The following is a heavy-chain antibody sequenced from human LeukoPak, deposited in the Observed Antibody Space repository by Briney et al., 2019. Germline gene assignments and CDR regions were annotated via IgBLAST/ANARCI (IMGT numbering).Heavy chain of an antibody. CDR2: ITGNGGYT. D-gene: IGHD6-13*01. V-gene: IGHV3-23*01. CDR3: AKDLEWGRIAAAGHNFDY. Sequence: PGGSLRLSCATSGVTFSSYAMSLVRQAPGTGLEWVSTITGNGGYTYYADSVEGRYTISRDSSKNTLYLQMTILRADDTAVYYCAKDLEWGRIAAAGHNFDYWGQGTLVTVSS. CDR1: GVTFSSYA. J-gene: IGHJ4*02.